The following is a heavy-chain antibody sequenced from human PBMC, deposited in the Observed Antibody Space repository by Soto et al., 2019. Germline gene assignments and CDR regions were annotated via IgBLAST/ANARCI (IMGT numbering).Heavy chain of an antibody. D-gene: IGHD2-2*01. CDR2: IIPISDTT. CDR3: ARSQGSSTSLEIYYYYCYGMDV. Sequence: QVQLVQSGAEVKKPGSSVKVSCTASGGTFSSYAISWVRQAPGQGLEWMGGIIPISDTTNYAQKFQGRVTITADESTSTAYMELGSLRSEDTAVYYCARSQGSSTSLEIYYYYCYGMDVWGQGTTVTVSS. J-gene: IGHJ6*02. V-gene: IGHV1-69*01. CDR1: GGTFSSYA.